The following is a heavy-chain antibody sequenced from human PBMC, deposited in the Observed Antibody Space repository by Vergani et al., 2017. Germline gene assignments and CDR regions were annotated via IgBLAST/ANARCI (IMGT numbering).Heavy chain of an antibody. CDR2: IIPIFGTA. CDR1: GFTFSSYA. V-gene: IGHV1-69*01. Sequence: VQLVESGGGLVKPGGSLRLSCAASGFTFSSYAISWVRQAPGQGLEWMGGIIPIFGTANYAQKFQGRVTITADESTSTAYMELSSLRSEDTAVYYCAARGYYYGSGSYSTASSYYYGMDVWGQGTTVTVSS. J-gene: IGHJ6*02. CDR3: AARGYYYGSGSYSTASSYYYGMDV. D-gene: IGHD3-10*01.